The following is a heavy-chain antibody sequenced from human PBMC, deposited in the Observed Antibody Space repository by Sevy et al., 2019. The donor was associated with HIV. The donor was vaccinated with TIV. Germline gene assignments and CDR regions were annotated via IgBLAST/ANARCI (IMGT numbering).Heavy chain of an antibody. J-gene: IGHJ3*01. D-gene: IGHD3-10*01. CDR2: IYTSGGP. CDR1: GDSIRSGSYY. Sequence: SETLSLTCTVSGDSIRSGSYYWSWFRQPAGKGLEWIGRIYTSGGPKYNPSLESRVTISADKSKNQFSLELSSVTAADTAIYYCARDRRFLNDAFDVWGQGTMVTVSS. CDR3: ARDRRFLNDAFDV. V-gene: IGHV4-61*02.